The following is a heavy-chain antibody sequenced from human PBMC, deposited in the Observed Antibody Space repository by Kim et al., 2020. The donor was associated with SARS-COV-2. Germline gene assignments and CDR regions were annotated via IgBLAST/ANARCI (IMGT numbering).Heavy chain of an antibody. V-gene: IGHV3-9*02. Sequence: GGSLRLSCAASGFISGDFVMHWVRQAPGKGLEWVSGINWNSSSIGYADSVKGRFTISRDNANKSLYLQMNSLRPEDTALYYCAKMGAVKSYFFYGMYVWGQGTTVTVSS. CDR2: INWNSSSI. CDR1: GFISGDFV. CDR3: AKMGAVKSYFFYGMYV. D-gene: IGHD1-26*01. J-gene: IGHJ6*02.